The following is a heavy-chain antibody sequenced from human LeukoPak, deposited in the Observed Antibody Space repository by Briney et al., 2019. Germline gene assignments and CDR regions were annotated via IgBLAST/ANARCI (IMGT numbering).Heavy chain of an antibody. Sequence: PGGSLRLSCAASGFTFSSYAMSWVRQAPGKGLEWVSAISGSGGSTYYADSVKGRFTISRDNSKNTLYLQMNSLRAEDTAVYYCAKDRGSGXYGDYXYGLDXXXQGTTVTVSS. D-gene: IGHD6-19*01. CDR2: ISGSGGST. CDR1: GFTFSSYA. V-gene: IGHV3-23*01. J-gene: IGHJ6*01. CDR3: AKDRGSGXYGDYXYGLDX.